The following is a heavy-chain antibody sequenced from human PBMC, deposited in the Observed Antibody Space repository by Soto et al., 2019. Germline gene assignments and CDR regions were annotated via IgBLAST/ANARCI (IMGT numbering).Heavy chain of an antibody. CDR2: IIPILGIA. CDR3: ARDPYYYGSGKTDY. V-gene: IGHV1-69*08. CDR1: GGTFSSYT. J-gene: IGHJ4*02. D-gene: IGHD3-10*01. Sequence: QVQLVQSGAEVKKPGSSVKVSCKASGGTFSSYTISWVRQAPGQGLEWMGRIIPILGIANYAQKFQGRVTITADKSTSTAYMELSSLRSGDTAVYYCARDPYYYGSGKTDYWGQGTLVTVSS.